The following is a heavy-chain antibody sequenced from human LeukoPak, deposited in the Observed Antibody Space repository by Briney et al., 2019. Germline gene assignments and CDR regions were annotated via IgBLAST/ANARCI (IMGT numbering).Heavy chain of an antibody. CDR1: GGSISSYY. CDR3: ARHLGSSSWDPLFDY. D-gene: IGHD6-13*01. Sequence: SETLSLTCTVSGGSISSYYWSWIRQPPGKGLEWIGYIYYSGSTNYNPSLKSRVTISVDTSKNQFSLKLSSVTAADTAVYYCARHLGSSSWDPLFDYWGQGTLVTVAS. J-gene: IGHJ4*02. V-gene: IGHV4-59*08. CDR2: IYYSGST.